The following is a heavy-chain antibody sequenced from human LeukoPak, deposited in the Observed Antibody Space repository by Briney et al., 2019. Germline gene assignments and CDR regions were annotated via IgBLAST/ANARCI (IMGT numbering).Heavy chain of an antibody. Sequence: PSETLSLTCTVSGGSISSYYWSWIRQPPGKGLEWIGYIYYSGSTNYNPSLKSRVTISVDTSKNQFSLKLSSVTAADTAVYYCARMTVTFLFDYWGQGTLVTVSS. CDR2: IYYSGST. V-gene: IGHV4-59*01. CDR3: ARMTVTFLFDY. J-gene: IGHJ4*02. D-gene: IGHD2/OR15-2a*01. CDR1: GGSISSYY.